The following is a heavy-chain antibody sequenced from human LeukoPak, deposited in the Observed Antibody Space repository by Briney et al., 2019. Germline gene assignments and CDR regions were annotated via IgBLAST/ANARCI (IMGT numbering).Heavy chain of an antibody. Sequence: SSETLSLTCTVSGYSISSGYYWGWIRQPPGKGLEWIGSIYHSGSTYYNPSLKSRVTISVDRSKNQFSLKLSSVTAADTAVYYCARSAIVVVPAAQDHYWGQGTLVTVSS. J-gene: IGHJ4*02. CDR2: IYHSGST. CDR1: GYSISSGYY. V-gene: IGHV4-38-2*02. CDR3: ARSAIVVVPAAQDHY. D-gene: IGHD2-2*01.